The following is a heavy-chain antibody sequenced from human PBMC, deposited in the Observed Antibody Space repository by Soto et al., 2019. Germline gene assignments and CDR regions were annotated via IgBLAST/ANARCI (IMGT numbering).Heavy chain of an antibody. D-gene: IGHD5-18*01. CDR3: ARLDTALVWFGP. CDR1: GGSISSYY. V-gene: IGHV4-59*12. Sequence: SETLSLTCAVSGGSISSYYWSWIRQPPGKGLEWIGYIYYSGSTNYNPSLKSRVTISVDRSKNQFSLKLSSVTAADTAVYYCARLDTALVWFGPWGQGTLVTVSS. J-gene: IGHJ5*02. CDR2: IYYSGST.